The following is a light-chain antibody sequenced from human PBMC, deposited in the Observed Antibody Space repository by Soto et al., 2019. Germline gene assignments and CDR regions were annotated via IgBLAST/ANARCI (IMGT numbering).Light chain of an antibody. Sequence: SALSGSEGDRVTITCRASQTISSWLSWYHQKPGKAPKLLIYKASTLKSGVPSRFSGSGSGTEFTLTISSLQPDDVAPYYCQLYTFYSEAFGELTTV. CDR3: QLYTFYSEA. CDR2: KAS. V-gene: IGKV1-5*03. CDR1: QTISSW. J-gene: IGKJ1*01.